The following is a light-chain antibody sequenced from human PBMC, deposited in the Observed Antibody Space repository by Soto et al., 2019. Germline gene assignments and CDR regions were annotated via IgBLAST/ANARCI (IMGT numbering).Light chain of an antibody. Sequence: EIVLTQSPDTLSLSPGERATLSCRASQSVSSTFLAWYQRKPGQAPRVLIYGSSVRAAGIPDRFSGSGSGTDFTLTISGLEPEDFAVYYCQQYDSSRTFGQGTKVEMK. J-gene: IGKJ1*01. V-gene: IGKV3-20*01. CDR3: QQYDSSRT. CDR2: GSS. CDR1: QSVSSTF.